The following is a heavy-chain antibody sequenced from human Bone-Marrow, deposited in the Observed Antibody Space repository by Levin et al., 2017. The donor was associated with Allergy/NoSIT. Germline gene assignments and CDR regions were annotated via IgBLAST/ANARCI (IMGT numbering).Heavy chain of an antibody. Sequence: GESLKISCAVFGFTFDNYWMRWVRQTPGKGLESVANIKNDGSETYYVDSVKGRFTISRDNAKNSLHLQMNSLRAEDTAVYYCAPAVGRIPFDYWGQGTLVTVSS. CDR2: IKNDGSET. CDR1: GFTFDNYW. D-gene: IGHD1-26*01. J-gene: IGHJ4*02. V-gene: IGHV3-7*01. CDR3: APAVGRIPFDY.